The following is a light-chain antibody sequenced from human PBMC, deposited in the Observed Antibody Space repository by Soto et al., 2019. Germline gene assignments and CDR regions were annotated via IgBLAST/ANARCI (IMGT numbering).Light chain of an antibody. CDR3: SSYTSSSTLYV. CDR1: SSDIGGYNY. Sequence: LTQPASASGPPGQSITISCTGTSSDIGGYNYVSWYQQHPGKAPKLMVYDVSNRPSGVSNRFSGSKSGNTASLTISGLQAEDEADYYCSSYTSSSTLYVFGTGTKVTVL. CDR2: DVS. J-gene: IGLJ1*01. V-gene: IGLV2-14*01.